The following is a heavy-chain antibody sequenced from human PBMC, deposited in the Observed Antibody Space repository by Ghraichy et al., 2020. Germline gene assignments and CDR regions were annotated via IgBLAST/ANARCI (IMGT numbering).Heavy chain of an antibody. V-gene: IGHV4-39*01. Sequence: SQTLSLTCTVSGGSISSSSYYWGWIRQPPGKGLEWIGSMYYSGSTYYNPSLKSRVTISVDTSKNQFSLKLSSVTAADTAVYYCATTEDIVVVVGATWGQGTLVTVSS. CDR2: MYYSGST. J-gene: IGHJ4*02. CDR3: ATTEDIVVVVGAT. D-gene: IGHD2-15*01. CDR1: GGSISSSSYY.